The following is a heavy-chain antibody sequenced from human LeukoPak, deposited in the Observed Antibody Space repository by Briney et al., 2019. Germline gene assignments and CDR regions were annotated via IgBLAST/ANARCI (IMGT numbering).Heavy chain of an antibody. V-gene: IGHV4-4*07. CDR1: GGSISSYY. D-gene: IGHD1-1*01. J-gene: IGHJ4*02. Sequence: SETLSLTCTVSGGSISSYYWSWIRQPAGKGLEWIGRIYTSGSTNYNPSLKSRVTMSVDTSKNQFSLKLSSVTATDTAVYYCAREPQSTGNIDYWGQGTLVTVSS. CDR2: IYTSGST. CDR3: AREPQSTGNIDY.